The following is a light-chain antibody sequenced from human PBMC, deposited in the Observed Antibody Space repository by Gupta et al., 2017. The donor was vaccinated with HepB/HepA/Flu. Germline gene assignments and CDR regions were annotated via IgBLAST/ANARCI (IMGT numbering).Light chain of an antibody. Sequence: EIVLTQSPATLSLSPGERATLSCRASQSVSSYLVWYQQKPGQAPRLLIYDASKRATGVPARFSGSGYGTEFTLTISSLVPEDFAVYYCQQGSNWPWTFGQGTKVEIK. J-gene: IGKJ1*01. CDR2: DAS. CDR3: QQGSNWPWT. V-gene: IGKV3-11*01. CDR1: QSVSSY.